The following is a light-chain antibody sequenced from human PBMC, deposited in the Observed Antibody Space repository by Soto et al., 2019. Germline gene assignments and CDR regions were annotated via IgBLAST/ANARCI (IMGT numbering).Light chain of an antibody. CDR3: QQRHMLPIT. CDR2: DAY. CDR1: QSFRGL. V-gene: IGKV3-11*01. Sequence: EVVLTQSPVTLPISPGERATLSCRASQSFRGLLAWYQQKPGQAPRLLIYDAYNRATGIPPRFSGSGSGTDFTLTISSLEPEDSAVYYCQQRHMLPITFGQGTRLEIK. J-gene: IGKJ5*01.